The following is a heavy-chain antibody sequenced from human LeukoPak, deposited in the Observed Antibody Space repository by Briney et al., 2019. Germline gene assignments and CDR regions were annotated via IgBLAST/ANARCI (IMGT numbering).Heavy chain of an antibody. CDR1: GFTFSGSA. D-gene: IGHD3-22*01. CDR3: TRMYYYDSSGYYPTDY. V-gene: IGHV3-73*01. J-gene: IGHJ4*02. Sequence: GGSLRLSCAASGFTFSGSAMHWVRQASGKGLEWVGRIRSKANSYATAYAASVKGRFTISRDDSKNTAYLQMNSLKTEDTAVYYCTRMYYYDSSGYYPTDYWGQGTLVPVSS. CDR2: IRSKANSYAT.